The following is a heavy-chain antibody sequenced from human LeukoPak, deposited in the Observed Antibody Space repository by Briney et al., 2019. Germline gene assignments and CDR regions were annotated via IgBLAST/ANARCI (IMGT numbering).Heavy chain of an antibody. D-gene: IGHD5-18*01. CDR1: GVTFCIYA. V-gene: IGHV3-30*04. CDR2: ISYDGTNK. J-gene: IGHJ5*02. Sequence: PGGALRLSSAASGVTFCIYATRCVRAAPGKRLWCGAVISYDGTNKHYADSVNGRFTISRDNSKNTLYVQMNSRRAEDTAVYYCARAWGGTAIVSGDVMGPWGQGTLVTVSS. CDR3: ARAWGGTAIVSGDVMGP.